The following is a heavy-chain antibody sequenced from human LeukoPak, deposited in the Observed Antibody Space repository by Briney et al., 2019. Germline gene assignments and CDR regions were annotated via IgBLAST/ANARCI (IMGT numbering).Heavy chain of an antibody. CDR3: AKDAYPNYYDSSGPFDY. V-gene: IGHV3-23*01. CDR2: ISGSGGST. Sequence: GGSLRLSCAASGFTFSSYAMSWVRQAPGKGLEWVSAISGSGGSTYYADSVKGRFTISRDNSNNTLYLQMNSLRAEDTAVYYCAKDAYPNYYDSSGPFDYWGQGTLVTVSS. D-gene: IGHD3-22*01. J-gene: IGHJ4*02. CDR1: GFTFSSYA.